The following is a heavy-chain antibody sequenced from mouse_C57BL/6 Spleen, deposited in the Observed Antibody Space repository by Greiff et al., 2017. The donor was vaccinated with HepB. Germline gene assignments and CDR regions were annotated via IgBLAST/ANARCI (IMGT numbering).Heavy chain of an antibody. V-gene: IGHV5-6*01. J-gene: IGHJ4*01. CDR2: ISSGGSYT. Sequence: EVKLQESGGDLVKPGGSLKLSCAASGFTFSSYGMSWVRQTPDKRLEWVATISSGGSYTYYPDSVKGRFTISRDNAKNTLYLQMSSLKSEDTAMYYCARHEDDYINYYARDYWGQGTSVTVSS. CDR1: GFTFSSYG. D-gene: IGHD2-4*01. CDR3: ARHEDDYINYYARDY.